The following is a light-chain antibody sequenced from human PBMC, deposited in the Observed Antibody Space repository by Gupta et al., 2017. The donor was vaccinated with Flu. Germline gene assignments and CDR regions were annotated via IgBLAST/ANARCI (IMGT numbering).Light chain of an antibody. J-gene: IGKJ4*01. CDR3: QKYNSAPPI. Sequence: GDRVTITCRASQDISSYVAWYQQKSGKVPKLLIYAASSLQSGVPSRFSGSGSGTVFTPTIISLQPEDFATYYCQKYNSAPPIFGGGTKVEIK. V-gene: IGKV1-27*01. CDR2: AAS. CDR1: QDISSY.